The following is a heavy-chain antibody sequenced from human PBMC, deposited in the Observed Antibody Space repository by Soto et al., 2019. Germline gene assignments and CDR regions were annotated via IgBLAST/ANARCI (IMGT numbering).Heavy chain of an antibody. CDR2: INHSGST. V-gene: IGHV4-34*01. Sequence: LETMSHTCAVYGGSFGGYYWSWIRQPPGKGLEWIGEINHSGSTNYNPSLKSRVTISVDTSKNQFSLKLSSATAADTAVYYCARKWRMRCSSTSCFRGHGMDVWGQGTTVTVSS. J-gene: IGHJ6*02. D-gene: IGHD2-2*01. CDR1: GGSFGGYY. CDR3: ARKWRMRCSSTSCFRGHGMDV.